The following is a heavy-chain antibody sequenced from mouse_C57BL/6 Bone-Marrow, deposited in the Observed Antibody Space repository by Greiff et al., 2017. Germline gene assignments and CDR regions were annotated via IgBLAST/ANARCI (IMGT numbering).Heavy chain of an antibody. D-gene: IGHD2-1*01. CDR3: ARAGGNYGDYYAMDY. Sequence: VQLQQPGAELVRPGSSVKLSCKASGYTFTSYWMDWVKQRPGQGLEWIGNIYPSDSETHYNQKFKDKATLTVDKSSSTAYMQLSSLTSEDSAVYYCARAGGNYGDYYAMDYWGQGTSVTGSS. J-gene: IGHJ4*01. V-gene: IGHV1-61*01. CDR2: IYPSDSET. CDR1: GYTFTSYW.